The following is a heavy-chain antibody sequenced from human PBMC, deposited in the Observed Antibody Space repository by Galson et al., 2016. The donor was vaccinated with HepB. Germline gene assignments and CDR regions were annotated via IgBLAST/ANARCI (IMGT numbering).Heavy chain of an antibody. CDR1: GFTLTTYA. Sequence: QSGAEVKKPGESLRISCKASGFTLTTYAMQWVRQVPGQRPEWMGWINGGPGNTQYSQKFQGRVTITRDTSANILYLELSSLRSDDTAVYYCARTFHRCFYDWGQGTLVTVSS. J-gene: IGHJ4*02. D-gene: IGHD2/OR15-2a*01. V-gene: IGHV1-3*01. CDR3: ARTFHRCFYD. CDR2: INGGPGNT.